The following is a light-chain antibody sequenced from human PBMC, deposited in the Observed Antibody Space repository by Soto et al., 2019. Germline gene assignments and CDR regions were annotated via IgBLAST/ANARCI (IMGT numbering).Light chain of an antibody. V-gene: IGLV2-14*01. Sequence: QSALTQPASVSGYPGQSITISCTGTSSDVGGYNYVSWYQQHPGKAPKLMIYEVSNRPSGVSNRFSGSKSGNTASLTISGRQAEDEADYYCSSYTTSSTHWVFGGGTKLTVL. CDR2: EVS. J-gene: IGLJ3*02. CDR3: SSYTTSSTHWV. CDR1: SSDVGGYNY.